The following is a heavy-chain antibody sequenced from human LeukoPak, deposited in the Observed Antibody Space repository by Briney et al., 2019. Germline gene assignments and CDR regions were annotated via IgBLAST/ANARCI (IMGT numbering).Heavy chain of an antibody. D-gene: IGHD3-22*01. V-gene: IGHV4-39*07. J-gene: IGHJ4*02. CDR2: IYTGGNT. Sequence: SETLSLTCTVSGGSINSRSDYWGWIRQPPGKGLEWIGRIYTGGNTHYNPSLKSRVTMSVDTSKNQFSLKLSSVTAADTAVYYCARSPLSNSGYYSFDYWGQGTLVTVSS. CDR3: ARSPLSNSGYYSFDY. CDR1: GGSINSRSDY.